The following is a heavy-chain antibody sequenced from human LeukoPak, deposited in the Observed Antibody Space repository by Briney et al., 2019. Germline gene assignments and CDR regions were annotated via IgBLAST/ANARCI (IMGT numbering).Heavy chain of an antibody. Sequence: PGGSLRLSCAASGFTFNTYEMNWVRQAPGKGLEWVSYISGSGSTTYYADSVRGRFTISRDNAKNSLFLQMNSLGAEDTAVYYCAREGSSSWSRRGRFDCWGQGTLVKVFS. D-gene: IGHD6-13*01. V-gene: IGHV3-48*03. CDR3: AREGSSSWSRRGRFDC. CDR2: ISGSGSTT. J-gene: IGHJ4*02. CDR1: GFTFNTYE.